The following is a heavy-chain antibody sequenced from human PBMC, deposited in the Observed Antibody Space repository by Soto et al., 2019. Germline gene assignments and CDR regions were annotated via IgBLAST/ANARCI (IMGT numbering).Heavy chain of an antibody. CDR1: GYIFTNYY. CDR3: ARDLAAAAY. V-gene: IGHV1-46*01. D-gene: IGHD6-13*01. Sequence: QVQLVQSGAEVKKPGASVKASCKASGYIFTNYYIHWVRQAPGQGLEWMAIINPLPTSGSTNYAQQFQGRVTVTRDTSTSTVYLELSSLRSDDTAVYYCARDLAAAAYWGQGTLVTVSS. CDR2: INPLPTSGST. J-gene: IGHJ4*02.